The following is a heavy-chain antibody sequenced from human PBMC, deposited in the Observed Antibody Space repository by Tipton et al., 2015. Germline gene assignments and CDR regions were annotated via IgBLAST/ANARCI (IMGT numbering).Heavy chain of an antibody. D-gene: IGHD1-7*01. Sequence: QLVQSGAEVKQPGASVKVSCKASGYDFTDYYLHWVRQAPGQGLEWMGWINPNSGDTNYAQKFQARVTMTRDTSISTAYMEVSRLKSDDTAVYYCARIRYNWNYSFDYWGQGALVTVSS. V-gene: IGHV1-2*02. CDR3: ARIRYNWNYSFDY. CDR1: GYDFTDYY. CDR2: INPNSGDT. J-gene: IGHJ4*02.